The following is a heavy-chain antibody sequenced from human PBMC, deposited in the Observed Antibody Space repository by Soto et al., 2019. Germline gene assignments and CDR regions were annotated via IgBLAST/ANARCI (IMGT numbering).Heavy chain of an antibody. J-gene: IGHJ4*02. CDR3: AKRATGTYFDY. V-gene: IGHV3-23*01. D-gene: IGHD1-1*01. CDR2: ISGSGGST. CDR1: GFTFSSYA. Sequence: GGSLRLSCAASGFTFSSYAMNWVRQAPGKGLEWVSVISGSGGSTYYADSVKGRFTISRDNSKNTLYLQVNSLRAEDTAVYYCAKRATGTYFDYWGQGTLVTVSS.